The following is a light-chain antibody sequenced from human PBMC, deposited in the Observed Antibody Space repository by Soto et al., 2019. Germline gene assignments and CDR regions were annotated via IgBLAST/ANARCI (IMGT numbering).Light chain of an antibody. CDR2: WAS. Sequence: DIVMTQSPDSLAVSLGERATINCKSSQSVLYSSNNQNYLAWYQQKPGQPPKLLIYWASTRESGVPDRFSGSGSGTHFTLTIRSLQAEDVAVYYCQQYFNAPLTFGGGTKVEI. CDR3: QQYFNAPLT. J-gene: IGKJ4*01. V-gene: IGKV4-1*01. CDR1: QSVLYSSNNQNY.